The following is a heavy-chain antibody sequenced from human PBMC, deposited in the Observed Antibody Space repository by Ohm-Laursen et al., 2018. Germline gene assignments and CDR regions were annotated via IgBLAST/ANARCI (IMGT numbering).Heavy chain of an antibody. CDR3: ARLSGSYHFDY. Sequence: TQTLTLTCTFSGFSLSSSGMCVSWIRQPPGKALEWLARIGWDDDKYYTTSLKTRLTISKDTSKDQVVLTMTNMDPVDTATYYCARLSGSYHFDYWGQGTLVTVSS. CDR1: GFSLSSSGMC. V-gene: IGHV2-70*11. D-gene: IGHD1-26*01. CDR2: IGWDDDK. J-gene: IGHJ4*02.